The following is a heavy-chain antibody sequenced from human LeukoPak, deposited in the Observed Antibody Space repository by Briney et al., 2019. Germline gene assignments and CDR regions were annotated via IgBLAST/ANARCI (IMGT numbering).Heavy chain of an antibody. J-gene: IGHJ4*02. Sequence: GGSLRLSCAPSGFTFSSHGMHWVRQAPGKGLEWVAIISNDGSRKYYAHSVEGRFTISRDNSKNTLYLQMDSLRAEDTAVYYCARDRAWNYFDYWGQGTLVTVSS. CDR3: ARDRAWNYFDY. V-gene: IGHV3-30*03. CDR2: ISNDGSRK. D-gene: IGHD3-3*01. CDR1: GFTFSSHG.